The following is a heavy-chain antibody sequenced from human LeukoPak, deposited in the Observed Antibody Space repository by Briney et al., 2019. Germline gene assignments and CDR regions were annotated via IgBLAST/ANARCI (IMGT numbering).Heavy chain of an antibody. D-gene: IGHD2-2*01. V-gene: IGHV3-53*01. Sequence: GGSLRHSCAASGFTVSSNYMSWVRQAPGKGLEWVSVIYSGGSTYYADSVKGRITISRDNSKNTLYLQMNSLRAEDTAVYYCARGPDPAMYGMDVWGQGTTVTVSS. CDR1: GFTVSSNY. CDR2: IYSGGST. J-gene: IGHJ6*02. CDR3: ARGPDPAMYGMDV.